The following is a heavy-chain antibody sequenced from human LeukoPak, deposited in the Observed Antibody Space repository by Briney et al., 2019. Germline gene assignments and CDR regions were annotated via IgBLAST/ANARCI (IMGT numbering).Heavy chain of an antibody. CDR3: ARALGFGELFDYYFDY. CDR1: GFTFSDYY. V-gene: IGHV3-11*04. CDR2: ISSSGSTI. J-gene: IGHJ4*02. Sequence: KSGGSLRLSCAASGFTFSDYYMSWIRQAPGKGLEWVSHISSSGSTIYYADSVKGRFTISRDNAKNSLYLQMNSLRAEDTAVYYCARALGFGELFDYYFDYWGQGTLVTVSS. D-gene: IGHD3-10*01.